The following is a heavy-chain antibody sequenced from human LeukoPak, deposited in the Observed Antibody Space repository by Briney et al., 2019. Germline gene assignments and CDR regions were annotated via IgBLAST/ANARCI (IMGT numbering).Heavy chain of an antibody. CDR3: VREGRFGELY. D-gene: IGHD3-16*01. J-gene: IGHJ4*02. CDR1: GITFRTYW. Sequence: GGSLRLSCAASGITFRTYWMHWVRQVPGKGLVWVSRISTDGTATNYANAVKGRFTISRENAKNTLYLQMKSLRVEDTAVYYCVREGRFGELYWGQGTLVAVSS. CDR2: ISTDGTAT. V-gene: IGHV3-74*01.